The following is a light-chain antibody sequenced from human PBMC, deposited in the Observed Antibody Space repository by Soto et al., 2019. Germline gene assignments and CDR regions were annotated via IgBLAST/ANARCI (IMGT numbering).Light chain of an antibody. V-gene: IGKV3-20*01. CDR3: HQYVGSPGT. CDR1: QSLSRSY. J-gene: IGKJ1*01. CDR2: DAS. Sequence: EIVLTQSPGTLSLSPGERVTLSCRASQSLSRSYVAWYQQKPGQAPRLLIYDASSRATGIPDRFSGSGSGAEFTLTITRLEPEDFAVYYCHQYVGSPGTFGQGTKVEIK.